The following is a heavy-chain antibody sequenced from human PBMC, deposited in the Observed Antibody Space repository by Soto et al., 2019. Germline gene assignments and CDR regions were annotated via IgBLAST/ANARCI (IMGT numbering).Heavy chain of an antibody. Sequence: QVQLQESGPGLVKPSGTLSLTCAVSGGSISSSNWWSWVRQPPGKGLEWIGEIYHSGSTNYNPSLKSRVTISVDNSKNQFSLKLSSVTAADTAVYYCARDRYYYDILTGYYGSYAFDIWGQGTMVTVSS. V-gene: IGHV4-4*02. CDR2: IYHSGST. CDR1: GGSISSSNW. D-gene: IGHD3-9*01. CDR3: ARDRYYYDILTGYYGSYAFDI. J-gene: IGHJ3*02.